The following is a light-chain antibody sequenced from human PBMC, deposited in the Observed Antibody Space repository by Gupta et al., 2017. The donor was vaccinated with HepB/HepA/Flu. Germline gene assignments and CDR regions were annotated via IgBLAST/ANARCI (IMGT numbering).Light chain of an antibody. V-gene: IGLV3-27*01. CDR2: KDS. J-gene: IGLJ2*01. CDR3: YSAADKKPQ. CDR1: VLAKKY. Sequence: SYELTQPSSVSVSPGQTARITCSGDVLAKKYARWFQQKPGQAPVLVMYKDSERPSGIPERFSGSSSGTTVTLTISGAQVEDEADYYCYSAADKKPQFGGGTKLTVI.